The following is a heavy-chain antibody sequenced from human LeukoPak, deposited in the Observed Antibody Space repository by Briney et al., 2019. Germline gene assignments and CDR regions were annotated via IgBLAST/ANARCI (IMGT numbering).Heavy chain of an antibody. D-gene: IGHD2-8*01. CDR1: GFTFSSYG. V-gene: IGHV3-30*18. CDR2: ISYDGSNK. J-gene: IGHJ5*02. CDR3: AKPGRYCTNGVCQANWFDP. Sequence: GRSLRLSCAASGFTFSSYGMHWVRQAPGKGLEWVAVISYDGSNKYYADSVKGRFTISRDNSKNTLYLQMNSLRAEDTAVYYCAKPGRYCTNGVCQANWFDPWGQGTLVTVSA.